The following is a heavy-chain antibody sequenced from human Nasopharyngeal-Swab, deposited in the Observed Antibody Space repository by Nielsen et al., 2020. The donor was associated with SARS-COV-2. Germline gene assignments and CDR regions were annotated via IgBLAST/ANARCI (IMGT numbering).Heavy chain of an antibody. Sequence: ASVKVSCKASGYTFTSYGISWVRQAPGQGLKWMGWISTYDGDTNYAQKFQGRVTMTTDTSTSTAYMELRSLISDDTAVYYCARAGFGSHAFNFWGQGTMVTVSS. CDR1: GYTFTSYG. J-gene: IGHJ3*01. CDR2: ISTYDGDT. CDR3: ARAGFGSHAFNF. V-gene: IGHV1-18*01. D-gene: IGHD3-10*01.